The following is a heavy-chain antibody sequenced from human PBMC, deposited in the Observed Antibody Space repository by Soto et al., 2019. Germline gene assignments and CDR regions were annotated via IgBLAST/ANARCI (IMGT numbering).Heavy chain of an antibody. CDR2: INAGNVNT. CDR3: ARGSFTMLVANDYYYSLDV. V-gene: IGHV1-3*01. CDR1: GYTFTSYV. Sequence: QAQLVQSGTEVKKPGASVKVSCKASGYTFTSYVIHWVRQAPGQRLEWMGWINAGNVNTKYSQNFMGRVTLTRDTSATTAYMEVGSLRSEHTAVYYGARGSFTMLVANDYYYSLDVWGPGTTVTVSS. J-gene: IGHJ6*02. D-gene: IGHD3-22*01.